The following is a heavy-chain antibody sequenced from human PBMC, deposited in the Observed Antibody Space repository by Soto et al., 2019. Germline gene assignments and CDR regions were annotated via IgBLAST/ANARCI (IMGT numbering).Heavy chain of an antibody. CDR1: GFTFTSSA. Sequence: SVKVSCKASGFTFTSSAVQWVRQARGQRLEWIGWIVVGSGNTNYAQKFQETVTITRDMSTSTAYMELSSLRSEDTAVYYCAAATGNVAFDIWGQGTMVTVSS. V-gene: IGHV1-58*01. CDR2: IVVGSGNT. D-gene: IGHD1-1*01. J-gene: IGHJ3*02. CDR3: AAATGNVAFDI.